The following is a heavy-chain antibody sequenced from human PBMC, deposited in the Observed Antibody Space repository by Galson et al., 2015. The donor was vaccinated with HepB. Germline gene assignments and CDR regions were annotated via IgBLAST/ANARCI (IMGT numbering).Heavy chain of an antibody. CDR2: FDPEDGET. Sequence: SVKVSCKVSGYTLTELSMHWVRQAPGKGLEWMGGFDPEDGETIYAQKFQGRVTMTEDTSTDTAYMELSSLRSEDTAVYYCATDIRSGWYWWFAFDIWGQGTMVTVSS. D-gene: IGHD6-19*01. J-gene: IGHJ3*02. CDR3: ATDIRSGWYWWFAFDI. CDR1: GYTLTELS. V-gene: IGHV1-24*01.